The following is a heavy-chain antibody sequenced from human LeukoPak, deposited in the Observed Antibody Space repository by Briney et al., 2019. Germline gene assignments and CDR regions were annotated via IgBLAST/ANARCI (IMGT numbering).Heavy chain of an antibody. J-gene: IGHJ4*02. CDR2: VIRDGSFT. Sequence: PGGSLRLSCAASGFTFRSYWMHWVRHAPGKGLEWVSRVIRDGSFTNYADSVKGRFIISRDNSKNTLYPQMSSRRAEDTAVYFCVRDGDDFNFDYWGQGSLVTVSS. D-gene: IGHD5-24*01. CDR3: VRDGDDFNFDY. CDR1: GFTFRSYW. V-gene: IGHV3-74*01.